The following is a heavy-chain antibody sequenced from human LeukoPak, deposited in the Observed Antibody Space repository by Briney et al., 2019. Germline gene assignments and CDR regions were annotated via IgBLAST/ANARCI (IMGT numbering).Heavy chain of an antibody. D-gene: IGHD5-18*01. CDR1: GGTFSSYA. Sequence: ASVKVSCKASGGTFSSYAISWVRQAPGQGLEWMGGIIPIFGTANYAQKFQGRVTITADESTSTAYMELSSLRSEDTAVYYCARDVDTAVASFDYWGQGTLVTVSS. V-gene: IGHV1-69*01. CDR3: ARDVDTAVASFDY. J-gene: IGHJ4*02. CDR2: IIPIFGTA.